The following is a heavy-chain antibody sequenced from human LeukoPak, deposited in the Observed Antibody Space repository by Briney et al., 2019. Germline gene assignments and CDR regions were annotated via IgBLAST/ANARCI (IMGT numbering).Heavy chain of an antibody. CDR3: ARAQGRDGYNGILEY. CDR2: IYYSGST. CDR1: GDSISSSY. Sequence: PSETLSLTCIVSGDSISSSYWNWIRQPPGKGLEWIGYIYYSGSTNYNPSLKSRVSMSLDTSKNQFSLKLSSVTAADTAVYYCARAQGRDGYNGILEYWGQGALVTVSS. D-gene: IGHD5-24*01. J-gene: IGHJ4*02. V-gene: IGHV4-59*01.